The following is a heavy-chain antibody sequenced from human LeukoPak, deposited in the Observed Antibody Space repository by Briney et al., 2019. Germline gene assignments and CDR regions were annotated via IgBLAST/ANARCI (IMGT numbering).Heavy chain of an antibody. CDR3: ARRPVPDPEYSSSVDY. CDR1: GYSISSGHY. D-gene: IGHD6-6*01. CDR2: IYHSGST. J-gene: IGHJ4*02. Sequence: SETLSLTCAVSGYSISSGHYWGWIRQPPGKGLEWIGSIYHSGSTYYNPSLKSRVTISVDTSKNQFSLKLSSVTAADTAVYYCARRPVPDPEYSSSVDYWGQGTLVTVSS. V-gene: IGHV4-38-2*01.